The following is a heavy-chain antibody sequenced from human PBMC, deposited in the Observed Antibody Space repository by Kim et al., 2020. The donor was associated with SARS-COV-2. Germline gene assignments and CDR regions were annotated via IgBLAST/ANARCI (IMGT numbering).Heavy chain of an antibody. V-gene: IGHV3-7*04. D-gene: IGHD3-16*02. J-gene: IGHJ4*02. CDR2: INQDGGHK. CDR1: GFTFSSYW. Sequence: GGSLRLSCAGSGFTFSSYWMNWVRQAPGKGLEWVANINQDGGHKNYIDSVKGRFTISRDNAKNSVDLQMNSLGAEDTAVYYCARAGGNYLQYWGQGILVT. CDR3: ARAGGNYLQY.